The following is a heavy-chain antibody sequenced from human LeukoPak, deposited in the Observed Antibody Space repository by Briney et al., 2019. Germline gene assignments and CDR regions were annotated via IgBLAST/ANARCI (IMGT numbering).Heavy chain of an antibody. D-gene: IGHD2-15*01. CDR2: INPNSGGT. J-gene: IGHJ3*02. CDR3: AITDIVVVVAARERGDI. V-gene: IGHV1-2*02. Sequence: HWASVKVSCKASGYTFTGYYMHWVRQAPGQGLEWMGWINPNSGGTNYAQKFQGRVTMTRDTSISTAYMELSRLRSDDTAVYYCAITDIVVVVAARERGDIWGQGTMVTVSS. CDR1: GYTFTGYY.